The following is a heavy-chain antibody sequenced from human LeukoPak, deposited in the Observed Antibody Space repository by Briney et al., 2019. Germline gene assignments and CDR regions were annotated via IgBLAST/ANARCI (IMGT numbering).Heavy chain of an antibody. J-gene: IGHJ3*02. CDR2: IYYSGST. Sequence: SETLSLTCTVSGGSISSSSYYWGWIRQPPGKGLEWIGSIYYSGSTYYSPSLKSRVTISVDTSKNQFSLKLSSVTAADTAVYYCARDRDYDSSGYYFDAFDIWGQGTMVTVSS. D-gene: IGHD3-22*01. CDR1: GGSISSSSYY. CDR3: ARDRDYDSSGYYFDAFDI. V-gene: IGHV4-39*07.